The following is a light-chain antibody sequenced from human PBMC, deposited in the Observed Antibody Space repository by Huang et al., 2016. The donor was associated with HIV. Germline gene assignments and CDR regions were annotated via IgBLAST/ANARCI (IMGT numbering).Light chain of an antibody. CDR2: GTS. Sequence: EIVLTPSPGTLSLSPRERATLSCRASQTLSSSSLAWFQQRPGQAPRLLVYGTSSRATGIPDRFSGSGSGTDFILTISRLEPEDFAVYYCHHYGTSPLTFGGGTKVEIK. V-gene: IGKV3-20*01. CDR3: HHYGTSPLT. CDR1: QTLSSSS. J-gene: IGKJ4*01.